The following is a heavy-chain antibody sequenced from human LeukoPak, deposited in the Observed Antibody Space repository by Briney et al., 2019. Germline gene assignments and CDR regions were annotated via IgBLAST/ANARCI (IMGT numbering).Heavy chain of an antibody. CDR2: IFHSGTT. CDR1: GDTISTSFYY. Sequence: PESLSLTCTVSGDTISTSFYYWDWIRQPPGKGLEWTGGIFHSGTTYYNPSLRSRVTMSVDTSKNQFSLKLRSVTAAETAAYYCARDRGYCSSTSCYNWFDPWGQGTLVTVSS. CDR3: ARDRGYCSSTSCYNWFDP. J-gene: IGHJ5*02. V-gene: IGHV4-39*07. D-gene: IGHD2-2*01.